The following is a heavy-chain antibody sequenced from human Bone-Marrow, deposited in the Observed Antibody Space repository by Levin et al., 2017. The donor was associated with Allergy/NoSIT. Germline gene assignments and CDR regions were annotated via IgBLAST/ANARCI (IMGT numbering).Heavy chain of an antibody. V-gene: IGHV4-4*02. Sequence: SETLSLTCAVSGGSISSSNWWSWVRQPPGKGLEWIGEIYHSGSTNYNPSLKSRVTISVDKSKNQFSLKLSSVTAADTAVYYCARGHVFRRYYFDYWGQGTLVTVSS. CDR2: IYHSGST. J-gene: IGHJ4*02. D-gene: IGHD3-10*02. CDR3: ARGHVFRRYYFDY. CDR1: GGSISSSNW.